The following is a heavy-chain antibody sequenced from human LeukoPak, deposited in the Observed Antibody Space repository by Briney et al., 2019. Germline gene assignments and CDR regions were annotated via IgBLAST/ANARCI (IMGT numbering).Heavy chain of an antibody. D-gene: IGHD3-3*02. CDR2: VSPSHTTR. J-gene: IGHJ3*02. CDR1: GYTFRQYS. V-gene: IGHV1-18*01. CDR3: ARDYILPLETDNGDGFAI. Sequence: ASVIVSCRASGYTFRQYSISWVRQAPGKGLEWMGWVSPSHTTRVYAQQFQGRVTMTADTNTNTVSMELRSLRSDDTAVYFCARDYILPLETDNGDGFAIWGQGTVVSVSS.